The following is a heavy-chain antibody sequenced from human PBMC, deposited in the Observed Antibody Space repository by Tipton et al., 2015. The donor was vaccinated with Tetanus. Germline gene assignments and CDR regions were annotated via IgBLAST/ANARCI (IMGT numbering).Heavy chain of an antibody. V-gene: IGHV3-15*01. CDR3: TTSGIVGSGSRVDY. D-gene: IGHD1-26*01. Sequence: FLRLSCAASGFTFTYYAMSWVRQAPGKGLEWVGRIKSKTDGGTTDYAARVKDRFSISRDDSKNTLFLQMNSLKTEDTAVYYCTTSGIVGSGSRVDYWGRGTLVTVSS. CDR2: IKSKTDGGTT. J-gene: IGHJ4*02. CDR1: GFTFTYYA.